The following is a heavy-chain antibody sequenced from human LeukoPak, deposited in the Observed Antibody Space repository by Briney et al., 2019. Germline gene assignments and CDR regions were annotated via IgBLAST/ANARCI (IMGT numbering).Heavy chain of an antibody. Sequence: ASVKASCKASGYTFTSYDINWVRQATGQGLEWMGWMNPNSGNTGYAQKFQGRVTMTRNTSISTAYMELSSLRSEDTAVYYCARASAGCSGGSCYTVYYYMDVWGKGTTVTISS. J-gene: IGHJ6*03. CDR1: GYTFTSYD. CDR2: MNPNSGNT. D-gene: IGHD2-15*01. CDR3: ARASAGCSGGSCYTVYYYMDV. V-gene: IGHV1-8*01.